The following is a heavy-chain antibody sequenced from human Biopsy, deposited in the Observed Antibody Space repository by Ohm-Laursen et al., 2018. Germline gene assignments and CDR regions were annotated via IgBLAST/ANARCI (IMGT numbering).Heavy chain of an antibody. V-gene: IGHV3-21*01. J-gene: IGHJ6*02. D-gene: IGHD2-2*01. CDR3: ARESALKWYQSLSYFNGMDV. CDR1: GITFNSDW. Sequence: LSLTCAPSGITFNSDWMNWVRQAPGEGLEWVSSISSRSSDIYYADSVKGRFTISRDNAKNSLFLHMNSLRAEDTAVYYCARESALKWYQSLSYFNGMDVWGQGTTVTVSS. CDR2: ISSRSSDI.